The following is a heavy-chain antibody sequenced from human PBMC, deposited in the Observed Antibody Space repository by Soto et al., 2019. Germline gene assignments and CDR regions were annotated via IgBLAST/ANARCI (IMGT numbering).Heavy chain of an antibody. Sequence: SETLSLTCTVSGGSISSGDYYWSWIRQPPGKGLEWIGYIYYSGSTYYNPSLKSRVTISVDTSKNQFSLKLSSVTAADTAVYYCARDRGYYDSSGYLDAFDIWGQGTMVTVSS. V-gene: IGHV4-30-4*01. CDR2: IYYSGST. D-gene: IGHD3-22*01. J-gene: IGHJ3*02. CDR1: GGSISSGDYY. CDR3: ARDRGYYDSSGYLDAFDI.